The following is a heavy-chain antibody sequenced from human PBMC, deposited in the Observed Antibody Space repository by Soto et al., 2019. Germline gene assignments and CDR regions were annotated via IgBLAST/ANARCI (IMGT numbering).Heavy chain of an antibody. Sequence: QVTLKESGPVLVKPTETLTLTCTVSGFSLSNARMGVSWIRQPPGKALEWLAHIFSNDEKSYSTSLKSRLTMSHDTSKSQVVLTMTNMDPVDTATYYCARIPRMTYYYDSSGYYTPSYYYYYGMDVWGQGTTVTVSS. J-gene: IGHJ6*02. CDR2: IFSNDEK. CDR3: ARIPRMTYYYDSSGYYTPSYYYYYGMDV. CDR1: GFSLSNARMG. V-gene: IGHV2-26*01. D-gene: IGHD3-22*01.